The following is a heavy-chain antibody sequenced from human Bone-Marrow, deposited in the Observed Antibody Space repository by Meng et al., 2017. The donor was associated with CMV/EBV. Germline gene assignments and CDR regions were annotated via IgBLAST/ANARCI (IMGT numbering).Heavy chain of an antibody. Sequence: GESLKISCAASGFTFSSYAMHWARQAPGKGLEWVAVISYDGSNKYYADSVKGRFTISRDNSKNTLYLQMNSLRAEDTAVYYCARGELPGYSSSWYLYYYYYVMDVWGQGTTVTVSS. D-gene: IGHD6-13*01. V-gene: IGHV3-30*04. CDR1: GFTFSSYA. J-gene: IGHJ6*02. CDR3: ARGELPGYSSSWYLYYYYYVMDV. CDR2: ISYDGSNK.